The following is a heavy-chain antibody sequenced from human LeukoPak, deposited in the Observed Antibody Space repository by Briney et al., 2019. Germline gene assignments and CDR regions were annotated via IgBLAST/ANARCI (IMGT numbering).Heavy chain of an antibody. D-gene: IGHD3-10*01. CDR3: ARDEVWFGTIDY. Sequence: GGSLRLSCTASGFTFSGYSMNWIRQAPGKGLEWVAVILYDGSEKYYADSVKGRFTISRDNAKNTLYLQMNSLRAEDTAVYYCARDEVWFGTIDYWGQGTLVIVSS. J-gene: IGHJ4*02. V-gene: IGHV3-30*03. CDR1: GFTFSGYS. CDR2: ILYDGSEK.